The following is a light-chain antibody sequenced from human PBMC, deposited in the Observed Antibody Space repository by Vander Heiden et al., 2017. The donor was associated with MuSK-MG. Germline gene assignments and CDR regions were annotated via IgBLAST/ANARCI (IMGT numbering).Light chain of an antibody. CDR2: LNSDGSH. Sequence: QLVLTQSPSASASLVASVKLPCTLSSWHSSYAIAWHQQQPEKGPRYLMKLNSDGSHSKGDGIPDRCSGSSSGAERYLTISSLQSEDDADYYCQTWGTGLEVFGGGTKLTVL. V-gene: IGLV4-69*01. CDR1: SWHSSYA. J-gene: IGLJ3*02. CDR3: QTWGTGLEV.